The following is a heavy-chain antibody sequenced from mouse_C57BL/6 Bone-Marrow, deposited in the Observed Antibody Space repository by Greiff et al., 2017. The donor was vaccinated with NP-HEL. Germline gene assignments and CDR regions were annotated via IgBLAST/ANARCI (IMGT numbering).Heavy chain of an antibody. V-gene: IGHV1-26*01. J-gene: IGHJ4*01. D-gene: IGHD1-1*01. CDR2: INPNNGGT. Sequence: EVQLQQSGPELVKPGASVKISCKASGYTFTDYYMNWVKQSHGKSLEWIGDINPNNGGTSYNQKFKGKATLTVDKSSSTAYMELRSLTSEDSAVYYCARCRYYGSSSWYYAMDYWGQGTSVTVSS. CDR3: ARCRYYGSSSWYYAMDY. CDR1: GYTFTDYY.